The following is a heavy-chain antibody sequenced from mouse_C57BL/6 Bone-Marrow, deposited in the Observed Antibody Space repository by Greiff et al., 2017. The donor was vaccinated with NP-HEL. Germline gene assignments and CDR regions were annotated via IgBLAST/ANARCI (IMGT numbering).Heavy chain of an antibody. CDR1: GYSITSGYD. V-gene: IGHV3-1*01. Sequence: EVQVVESGPGMVKPSQSLSLTCTVTGYSITSGYDWHWIRHFPGNKLEWMGYISYSGSTNYNPSLKSRISITHDTSKNHFFLKLNSVTTEDTATYYCAREDTTVERWYFDVWGTGTTVTVSS. J-gene: IGHJ1*03. CDR2: ISYSGST. D-gene: IGHD1-1*01. CDR3: AREDTTVERWYFDV.